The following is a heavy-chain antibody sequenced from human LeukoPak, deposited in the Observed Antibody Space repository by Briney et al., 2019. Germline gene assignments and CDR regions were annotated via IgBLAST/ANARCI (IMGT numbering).Heavy chain of an antibody. J-gene: IGHJ4*02. CDR3: ARAPGAALD. Sequence: SETLSLTCTVSGGSISGYYWSWIRQPPGKGLEWIGEINHRGSTNYNPSLKSRVTVSLDTSKNQFSLKLGSVTAADTAVYYCARAPGAALDWGQGTLVTVSS. CDR1: GGSISGYY. CDR2: INHRGST. V-gene: IGHV4-34*01. D-gene: IGHD2-15*01.